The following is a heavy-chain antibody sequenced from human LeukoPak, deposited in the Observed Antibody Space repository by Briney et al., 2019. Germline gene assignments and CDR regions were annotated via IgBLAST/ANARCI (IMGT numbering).Heavy chain of an antibody. V-gene: IGHV3-30*04. CDR1: GFTFSSYA. Sequence: QPGGSLRLSCAASGFTFSSYAMHWVRQAPGKGLEWVAVISYDGSNKYYADSVKGRFTISRDNAKNSLYLQMNSLRAEDTAVYYCARDSRRGYSYGNDYWGQGTLVTVSS. D-gene: IGHD5-18*01. CDR2: ISYDGSNK. J-gene: IGHJ4*02. CDR3: ARDSRRGYSYGNDY.